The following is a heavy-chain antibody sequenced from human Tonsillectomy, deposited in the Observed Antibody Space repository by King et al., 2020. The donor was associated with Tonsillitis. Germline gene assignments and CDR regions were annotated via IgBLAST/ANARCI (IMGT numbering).Heavy chain of an antibody. V-gene: IGHV3-15*07. J-gene: IGHJ4*02. CDR3: TTGDYDFWSGYLDY. CDR1: GFTFINAW. CDR2: IKSKTDGGTT. D-gene: IGHD3-3*01. Sequence: VQLVQSGGGLVKPGGSLRLSCAASGFTFINAWMHWVRQAPGKGLEWVGRIKSKTDGGTTDYAAPVKGRFTISRDDSKNTLYLQMNSLKTEDTAVYYCTTGDYDFWSGYLDYWGQGTLVTVSS.